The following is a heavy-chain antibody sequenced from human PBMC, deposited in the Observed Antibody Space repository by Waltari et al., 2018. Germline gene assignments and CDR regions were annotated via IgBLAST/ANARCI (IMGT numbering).Heavy chain of an antibody. D-gene: IGHD3-10*01. J-gene: IGHJ5*02. CDR2: IGGTHSNI. CDR3: TRDLYGSGGDWFDP. Sequence: EERLVESGGGLVKPGGSLRLCCVASGFRLSDYDMNCVRQAPGTGLEWLSAIGGTHSNIIYAESVRGRCTVSRDNSKNSLYLEMSNVRAEDTGLYYGTRDLYGSGGDWFDPWGQGTLVTVSS. V-gene: IGHV3-21*03. CDR1: GFRLSDYD.